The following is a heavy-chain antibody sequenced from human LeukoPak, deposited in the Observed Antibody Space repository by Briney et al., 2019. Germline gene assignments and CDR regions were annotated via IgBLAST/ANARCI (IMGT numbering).Heavy chain of an antibody. V-gene: IGHV1-2*02. J-gene: IGHJ4*02. CDR1: GYTFTGYY. CDR2: INPNSGGT. Sequence: ALVKVSCKASGYTFTGYYMHWVRQAPGQGLEWMGWINPNSGGTNYAQKFQGRVTMTRDTSISTAYMELSRLRSDDTAVYYCARIWALAAVAGPWDYWGQGTLVTVSS. D-gene: IGHD6-19*01. CDR3: ARIWALAAVAGPWDY.